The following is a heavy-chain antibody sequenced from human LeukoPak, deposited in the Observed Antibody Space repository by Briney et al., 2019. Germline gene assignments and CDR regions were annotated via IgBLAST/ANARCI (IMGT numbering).Heavy chain of an antibody. J-gene: IGHJ4*02. CDR2: ISAYNGDT. Sequence: ASVEVSCKASGYTFTSYGISWVRQAPGQGLEWMGWISAYNGDTNYAQKLQGRVTMTTDTSTSTAYMELRSLRSDDTAVYYCARGPRGYSYGARNDYWGQGTLVTVSS. V-gene: IGHV1-18*01. D-gene: IGHD5-18*01. CDR3: ARGPRGYSYGARNDY. CDR1: GYTFTSYG.